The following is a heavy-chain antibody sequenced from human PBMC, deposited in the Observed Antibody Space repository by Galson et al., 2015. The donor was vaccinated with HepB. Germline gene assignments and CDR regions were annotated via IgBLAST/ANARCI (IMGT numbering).Heavy chain of an antibody. V-gene: IGHV1-8*01. CDR1: GYTFTNYD. J-gene: IGHJ4*02. CDR2: VNPNSGNT. Sequence: SVKVSCKASGYTFTNYDINWVRQAPGQGLEWMGWVNPNSGNTGYAQKFQGRVTMTMVTSISTAYMELSSLRSEDTAVYYCARFFNPLDYWGQGTLVTVSS. CDR3: ARFFNPLDY. D-gene: IGHD3-3*01.